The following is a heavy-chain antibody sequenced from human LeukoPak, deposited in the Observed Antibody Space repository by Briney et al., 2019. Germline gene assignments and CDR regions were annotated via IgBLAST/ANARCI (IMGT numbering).Heavy chain of an antibody. V-gene: IGHV3-23*01. CDR1: GFTFSSYA. CDR3: AKDLGARGVGATPSN. J-gene: IGHJ4*02. Sequence: PGGSLRLSCAASGFTFSSYAMSWVRQAPGKGLEWVSGISDSGGSTYSADPVKGRFTISRDNSKNTLYLQMNSLRAEDTAVYYCAKDLGARGVGATPSNWGQGTLVTVSS. D-gene: IGHD1-26*01. CDR2: ISDSGGST.